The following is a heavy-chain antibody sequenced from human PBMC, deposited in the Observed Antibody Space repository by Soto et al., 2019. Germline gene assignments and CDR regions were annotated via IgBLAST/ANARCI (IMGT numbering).Heavy chain of an antibody. V-gene: IGHV3-23*01. Sequence: TGGSLRLSCAASGFTFSSDAMSWVRQAPGKGLEWVSAISGSGGSTYYADSVKGRFTISRDNSKNTLYLQMNSLRAEDTAVYYCAKLSHDPGGFDYWGQGTLVTVSS. CDR1: GFTFSSDA. J-gene: IGHJ4*02. CDR2: ISGSGGST. CDR3: AKLSHDPGGFDY. D-gene: IGHD1-26*01.